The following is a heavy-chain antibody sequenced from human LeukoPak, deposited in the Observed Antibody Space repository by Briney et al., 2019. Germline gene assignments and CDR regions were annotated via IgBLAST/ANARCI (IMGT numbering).Heavy chain of an antibody. Sequence: GGSLRLSCAVYGFSFSSFWMSWVRQAPGKGLEWVAKIKHDGSDKYYVDSVKGRFTISRDNTKNSLSLQMDSLRAEDTAVYYCARDCTGGSCHGYYYYYMDVWGKGTTVTVSS. CDR3: ARDCTGGSCHGYYYYYMDV. V-gene: IGHV3-7*01. J-gene: IGHJ6*03. CDR1: GFSFSSFW. CDR2: IKHDGSDK. D-gene: IGHD2-15*01.